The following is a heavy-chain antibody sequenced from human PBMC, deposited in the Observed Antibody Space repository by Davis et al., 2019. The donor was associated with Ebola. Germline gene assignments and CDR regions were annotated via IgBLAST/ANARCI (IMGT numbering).Heavy chain of an antibody. CDR2: TKQDGSET. Sequence: GESLKISCAASGFSFSGFWMSWVRQTPEKGLEWVAQTKQDGSETYYVDSVKGRFAVSRDNAKRSTYLRMSSLRVEDTAVYYCARAGRYYYDSSGYKSQFDFDYWGQGTLVTVSS. D-gene: IGHD3-22*01. V-gene: IGHV3-7*03. CDR1: GFSFSGFW. J-gene: IGHJ4*02. CDR3: ARAGRYYYDSSGYKSQFDFDY.